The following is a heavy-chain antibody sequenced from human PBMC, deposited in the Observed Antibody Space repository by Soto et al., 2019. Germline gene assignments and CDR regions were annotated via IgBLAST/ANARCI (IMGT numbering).Heavy chain of an antibody. Sequence: GGSLRLSCAASGFTFSNYWMHWVRQAPGKGLVWVSRINSDGSSTTYADSVKGRFTISRDNAKNTLYLQMNSLRAEDTAVYFCAKALQYSSSRDYFYYGMDVWGQGTTVTVSS. CDR3: AKALQYSSSRDYFYYGMDV. CDR2: INSDGSST. CDR1: GFTFSNYW. V-gene: IGHV3-74*01. J-gene: IGHJ6*02. D-gene: IGHD6-6*01.